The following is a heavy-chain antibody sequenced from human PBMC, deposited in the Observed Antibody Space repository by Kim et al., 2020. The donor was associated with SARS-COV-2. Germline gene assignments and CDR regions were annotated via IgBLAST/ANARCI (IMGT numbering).Heavy chain of an antibody. D-gene: IGHD3-10*01. J-gene: IGHJ4*02. V-gene: IGHV4-30-2*04. CDR3: ASSQLLWFGELLSGAFDY. Sequence: KSRVTISVDTSKNQFSLKLSSVTAADTAVYYCASSQLLWFGELLSGAFDYWGQGTLVTVSS.